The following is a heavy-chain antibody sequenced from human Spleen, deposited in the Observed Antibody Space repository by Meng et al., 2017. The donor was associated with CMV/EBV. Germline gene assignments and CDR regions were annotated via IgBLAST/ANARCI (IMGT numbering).Heavy chain of an antibody. Sequence: GESLKISCAASGFTFSRHDMHWVRQATGKGLEWVSGIGTAGDTYYLGSVKGRFTISRENAKNSLYLQMNSLRAGDTAVYYCARVTGDSSGYYYFGYWGQGTLVTVSS. CDR3: ARVTGDSSGYYYFGY. CDR2: IGTAGDT. CDR1: GFTFSRHD. D-gene: IGHD3-22*01. J-gene: IGHJ4*02. V-gene: IGHV3-13*01.